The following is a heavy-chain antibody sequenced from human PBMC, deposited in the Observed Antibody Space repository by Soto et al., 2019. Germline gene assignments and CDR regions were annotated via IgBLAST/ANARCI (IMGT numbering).Heavy chain of an antibody. D-gene: IGHD3-22*01. V-gene: IGHV3-74*01. CDR3: ARDLGYDSRVHDAFDI. J-gene: IGHJ3*02. CDR1: GFTFSSYW. CDR2: INSDGSST. Sequence: GGSLTLSCAASGFTFSSYWIHWVRQAPGKGLVWVSRINSDGSSTSYADSVKGRFTISRDNAKNTLYLQMNSLRAEDTAVYYCARDLGYDSRVHDAFDIWGQGTMVTVSS.